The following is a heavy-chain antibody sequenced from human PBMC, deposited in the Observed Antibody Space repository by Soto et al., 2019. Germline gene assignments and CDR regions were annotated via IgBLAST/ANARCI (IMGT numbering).Heavy chain of an antibody. CDR2: IAYDGRNK. Sequence: QVQLVESGGGVVQPGRSLRLSCAASGFTFSSYAMHWVRQAPGKGLEWVAVIAYDGRNKYYADSVKGRFTISRDNSKNTLYLQMNSLIIEDTAVYYCARERERVFDYWGQGTLVTVSS. CDR3: ARERERVFDY. V-gene: IGHV3-30*04. D-gene: IGHD1-1*01. CDR1: GFTFSSYA. J-gene: IGHJ4*02.